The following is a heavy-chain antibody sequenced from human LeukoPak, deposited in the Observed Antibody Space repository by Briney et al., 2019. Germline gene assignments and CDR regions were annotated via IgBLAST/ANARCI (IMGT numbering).Heavy chain of an antibody. Sequence: ASVTVSCKGSGYTSTNYGYSWVRQAPGQGIEWMGWISAYNGNTKYAQKFQSRVTMTTDTSTNTVNMVLRSLRSDDTAVFYCARSGSHNYYHYGMDVWGQGTTVIVSS. CDR1: GYTSTNYG. V-gene: IGHV1-18*01. CDR3: ARSGSHNYYHYGMDV. J-gene: IGHJ6*02. D-gene: IGHD1-26*01. CDR2: ISAYNGNT.